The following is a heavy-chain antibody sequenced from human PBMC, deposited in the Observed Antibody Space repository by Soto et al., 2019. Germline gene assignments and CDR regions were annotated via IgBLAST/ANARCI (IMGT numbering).Heavy chain of an antibody. CDR1: GYTFTSYG. D-gene: IGHD6-6*01. CDR3: ARRAQLGDWFDY. Sequence: ASVKVSCKAPGYTFTSYGISWVRQAPGQGLEWMGWISAYNGNTNYAQKLQGRVTMTTDTSTSTAYMELRSLRSDDTAVYYCARRAQLGDWFDYWGQGTQVTVSS. V-gene: IGHV1-18*01. CDR2: ISAYNGNT. J-gene: IGHJ4*02.